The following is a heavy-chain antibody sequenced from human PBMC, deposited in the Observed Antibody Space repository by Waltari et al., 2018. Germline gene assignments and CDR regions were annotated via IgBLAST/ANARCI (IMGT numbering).Heavy chain of an antibody. J-gene: IGHJ4*02. CDR1: GFTFSNAW. Sequence: EVQLVESGGGLVKPGGSLRLSYAASGFTFSNAWMSWVRQAPGKGLEWVGRIKSKTDGGTTDYAAPVKGRFTISRDNAKNSLYLQMNSLRAEDTAVYYCARAFYGDPFDYWGQGTLVTVSS. V-gene: IGHV3-15*01. D-gene: IGHD4-17*01. CDR3: ARAFYGDPFDY. CDR2: IKSKTDGGTT.